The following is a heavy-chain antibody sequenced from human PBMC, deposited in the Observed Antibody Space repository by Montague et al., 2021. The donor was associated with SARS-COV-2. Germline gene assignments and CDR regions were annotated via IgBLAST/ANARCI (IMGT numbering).Heavy chain of an antibody. CDR3: ARDREDYIWGSYEDFDY. J-gene: IGHJ4*02. V-gene: IGHV3-30*04. CDR2: ISYDGSNK. Sequence: SLRLSCAASGFTLSSYAMHWVRQAPGKGLEWVAVISYDGSNKYYADSVKGRFTISRDNSKITLYLQMNSLRAEDTAVYYCARDREDYIWGSYEDFDYWGQGTLVTVSS. CDR1: GFTLSSYA. D-gene: IGHD3-16*01.